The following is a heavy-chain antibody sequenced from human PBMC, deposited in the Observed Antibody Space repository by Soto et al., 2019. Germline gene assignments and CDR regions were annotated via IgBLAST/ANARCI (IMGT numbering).Heavy chain of an antibody. Sequence: QVQLVESGGGLVKPGGSLRLSCAASGFTFSDFYMSWIRQAPGKGLEWISYISSGSTNIFYADSVKGRFTVSRDNAKNSVYLQMDSLRAEDTAVYSCARERNAAGSDYWGQGTLVTVSS. V-gene: IGHV3-11*01. J-gene: IGHJ4*02. D-gene: IGHD1-1*01. CDR3: ARERNAAGSDY. CDR2: ISSGSTNI. CDR1: GFTFSDFY.